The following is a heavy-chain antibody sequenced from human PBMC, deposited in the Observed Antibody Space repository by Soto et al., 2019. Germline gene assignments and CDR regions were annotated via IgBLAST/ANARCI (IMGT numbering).Heavy chain of an antibody. CDR1: GFTFNAYA. J-gene: IGHJ4*02. V-gene: IGHV3-23*01. Sequence: EVQLLESGGGLVEPGGSLRLSCAASGFTFNAYAMTWVRQAPGKGLDWVSAVGGSGGNRYYAASVKGRFTISRDNSKDTVDLQVNSLRVEDTAVYYCARVASDYINSVDHWGQGILVTVSS. CDR2: VGGSGGNR. D-gene: IGHD4-4*01. CDR3: ARVASDYINSVDH.